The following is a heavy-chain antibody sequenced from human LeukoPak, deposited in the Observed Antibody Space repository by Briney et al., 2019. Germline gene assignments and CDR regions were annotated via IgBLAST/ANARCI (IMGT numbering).Heavy chain of an antibody. CDR2: IIPIFGTA. CDR3: ARALTRGYIPKAFDI. V-gene: IGHV1-69*06. D-gene: IGHD7-27*01. J-gene: IGHJ3*02. CDR1: GGTFSSYA. Sequence: LWASVKVSCKASGGTFSSYAISWVRQAPGQGLEWMGGIIPIFGTANYAQKFQGRVTITADKSTSTAYMELSSLRSEDTAVYYCARALTRGYIPKAFDIWGQGTMVTVSS.